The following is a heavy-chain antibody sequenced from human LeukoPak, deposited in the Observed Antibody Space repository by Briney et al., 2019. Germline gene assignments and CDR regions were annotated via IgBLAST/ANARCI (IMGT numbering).Heavy chain of an antibody. CDR2: ISYDGSNK. CDR3: AKDMGYDILTGPVS. Sequence: PGGSLRLSCAASGFTFSSYGMHWVRQAPGKGLEWVAVISYDGSNKYYADSVKGRFTTSRDNSKNTLYLQMNSLRAEDTAVYYCAKDMGYDILTGPVSWGQGTLVTVSS. V-gene: IGHV3-30*18. CDR1: GFTFSSYG. D-gene: IGHD3-9*01. J-gene: IGHJ5*02.